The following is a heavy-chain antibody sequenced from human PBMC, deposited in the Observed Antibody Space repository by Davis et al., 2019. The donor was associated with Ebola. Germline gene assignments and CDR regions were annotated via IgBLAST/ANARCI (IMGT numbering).Heavy chain of an antibody. CDR1: GYTFTSYG. J-gene: IGHJ4*02. Sequence: ASVKVSCKASGYTFTSYGISWVRQAPGQGLEWMGWIRAYNGNTNYSQKLQGRVTMTTDTATSAAYMELRSLRSDDTAVYYCARGSPRIHSLGYWGQGTLVTVSS. CDR2: IRAYNGNT. CDR3: ARGSPRIHSLGY. V-gene: IGHV1-18*01. D-gene: IGHD2/OR15-2a*01.